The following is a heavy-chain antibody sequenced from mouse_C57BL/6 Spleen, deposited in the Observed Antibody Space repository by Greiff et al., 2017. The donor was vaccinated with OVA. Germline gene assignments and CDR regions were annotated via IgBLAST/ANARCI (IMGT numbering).Heavy chain of an antibody. Sequence: EVKLQESGAELVRPGASVKLSCTASGFNIKDDYMHWVKQRPEQGLEWIGWIDPENGDTEYASKFQGTATITADTSSNTAYLQLSSLTSEDTAVYYCTPLGSSYWYFDVWGTGTTVTVSS. J-gene: IGHJ1*03. V-gene: IGHV14-4*01. CDR2: IDPENGDT. CDR1: GFNIKDDY. D-gene: IGHD1-1*01. CDR3: TPLGSSYWYFDV.